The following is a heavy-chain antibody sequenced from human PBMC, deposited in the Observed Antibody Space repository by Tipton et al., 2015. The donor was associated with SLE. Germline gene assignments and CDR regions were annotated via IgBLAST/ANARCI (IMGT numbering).Heavy chain of an antibody. D-gene: IGHD2-15*01. CDR3: ARGSVVADDY. CDR2: ISYSGNT. Sequence: TLSLTCTVSGASISTSRYYWAWIRQPPGKGLEWIGSISYSGNTFYKLSLRSRVTVSLDTSKNQLSLKLTSVTAADTAVYYCARGSVVADDYWGQGTLVTVSS. J-gene: IGHJ4*02. V-gene: IGHV4-39*07. CDR1: GASISTSRYY.